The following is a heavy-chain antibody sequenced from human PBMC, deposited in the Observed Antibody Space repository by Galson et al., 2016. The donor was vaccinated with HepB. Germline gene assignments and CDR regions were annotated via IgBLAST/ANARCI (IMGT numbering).Heavy chain of an antibody. CDR3: ARDLYSSGWSSFPDY. D-gene: IGHD6-19*01. J-gene: IGHJ4*02. CDR1: GFTFSSYG. V-gene: IGHV3-33*01. Sequence: SLRLSCAASGFTFSSYGMHWVRQAPGKGLEWVAVIWYDGSNKYYADSVKGRFTISRDNSKNTLYLQMNSLRAEDTAVYYCARDLYSSGWSSFPDYWGQGTLVTVSS. CDR2: IWYDGSNK.